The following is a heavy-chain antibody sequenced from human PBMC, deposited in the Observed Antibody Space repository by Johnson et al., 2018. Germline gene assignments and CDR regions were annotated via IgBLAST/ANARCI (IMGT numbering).Heavy chain of an antibody. V-gene: IGHV3-23*04. CDR2: ISGSGGST. CDR3: VKGPYYYIAGTYLQD. J-gene: IGHJ1*01. D-gene: IGHD3-10*01. CDR1: GFTFDDYA. Sequence: VQLVESGGGLVQPGRSLRLSCAASGFTFDDYAMHWVRQAPGKGLEWVSGISGSGGSTYYADSVKGRFTISRDNSKNTLYLQMNSLRAEETAVYYCVKGPYYYIAGTYLQDWGQGTLVTVSS.